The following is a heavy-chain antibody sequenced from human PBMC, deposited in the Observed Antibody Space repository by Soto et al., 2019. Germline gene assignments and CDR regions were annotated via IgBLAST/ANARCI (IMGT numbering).Heavy chain of an antibody. D-gene: IGHD5-12*01. CDR2: IIPIFGTA. V-gene: IGHV1-69*01. J-gene: IGHJ6*02. CDR1: GGTFSSYA. CDR3: AGGYSGYDWGYYYYGMDV. Sequence: QVQLVQSGAEVKKPGSSVKVSCKASGGTFSSYAISWVRQAPGQGLEWMGGIIPIFGTANYAQKFQGRVTITADESTSSAYMELSSLRSEDTAVYYCAGGYSGYDWGYYYYGMDVWGQGTTGTVSS.